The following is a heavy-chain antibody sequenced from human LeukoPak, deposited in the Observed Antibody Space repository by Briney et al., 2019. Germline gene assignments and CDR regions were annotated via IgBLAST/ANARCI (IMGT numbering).Heavy chain of an antibody. V-gene: IGHV4-39*02. Sequence: SETLSLTCTVSGGSISSSSYYWGWIRQPPGKGLEWIGSIYYRGSTYYNPSLKSRVTISVDTSKNQFSLKPSSVTAADTAVYYCARDPPRFLEWLYYYYYYMDVWGKGTTVTVSS. J-gene: IGHJ6*03. CDR1: GGSISSSSYY. D-gene: IGHD3-3*01. CDR3: ARDPPRFLEWLYYYYYYMDV. CDR2: IYYRGST.